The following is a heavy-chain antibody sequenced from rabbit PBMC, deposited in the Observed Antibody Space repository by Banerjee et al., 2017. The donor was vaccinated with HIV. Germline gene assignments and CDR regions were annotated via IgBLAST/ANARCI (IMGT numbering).Heavy chain of an antibody. CDR1: GLDFSSSYW. D-gene: IGHD6-1*01. V-gene: IGHV1S45*01. Sequence: QQQLVESGGDLVKPGASLTLTCTASGLDFSSSYWICWVRQAPGKGLEWIACINTSSGNTFYASWAKGRFTISKTSSTTVTLQMTSLTAADTATYFCARANYGGYGYTGLWGQGTLVTVS. CDR2: INTSSGNT. J-gene: IGHJ4*01. CDR3: ARANYGGYGYTGL.